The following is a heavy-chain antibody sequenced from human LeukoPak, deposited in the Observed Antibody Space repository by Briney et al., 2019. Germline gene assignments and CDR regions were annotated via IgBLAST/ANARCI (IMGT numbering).Heavy chain of an antibody. CDR2: IKQDGSEK. Sequence: GGSLRLSCAGSGFTFSSYWMSWVRQAPGKGLEWVANIKQDGSEKYYVDSVKGRFTISRDNAKNSLYLQMNSLRAEDTAVYYCAREGDLESFDYWGQGTLVTVSS. J-gene: IGHJ4*02. CDR1: GFTFSSYW. V-gene: IGHV3-7*01. D-gene: IGHD2-21*02. CDR3: AREGDLESFDY.